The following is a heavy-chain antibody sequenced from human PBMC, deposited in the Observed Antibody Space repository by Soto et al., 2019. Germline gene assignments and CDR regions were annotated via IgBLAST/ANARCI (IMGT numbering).Heavy chain of an antibody. CDR3: AKFPETAVYAIGDY. D-gene: IGHD2-8*01. CDR2: ISVGGGNT. Sequence: GGSLRLSCAASGFTFSSYAMNWVRQAPGKGLEWVSGISVGGGNTYYADSVKGRFTISRDNSKNTLYLQMNSLRAEDTAVYYCAKFPETAVYAIGDYWGQGTLVTVSS. J-gene: IGHJ4*02. CDR1: GFTFSSYA. V-gene: IGHV3-23*01.